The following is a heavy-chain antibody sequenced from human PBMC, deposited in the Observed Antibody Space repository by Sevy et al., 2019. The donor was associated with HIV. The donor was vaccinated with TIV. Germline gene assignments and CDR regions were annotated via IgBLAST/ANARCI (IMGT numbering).Heavy chain of an antibody. D-gene: IGHD3-16*01. CDR2: IKQDGSEK. V-gene: IGHV3-7*01. CDR1: GFTFKSYL. CDR3: ASVGWVNAWYFDL. J-gene: IGHJ2*01. Sequence: GGSLRLSCAASGFTFKSYLMSWVRQAPGKGLEWVANIKQDGSEKYYVDSVKGRFTISRDNAENSLYLQINSLRVEDTAVYYCASVGWVNAWYFDLWGRGTLVTVSS.